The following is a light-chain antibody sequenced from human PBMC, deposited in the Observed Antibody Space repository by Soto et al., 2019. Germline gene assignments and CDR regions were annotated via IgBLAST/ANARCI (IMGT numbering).Light chain of an antibody. Sequence: QSALTQPASVSGSPGQLTTISCTGTSSDVGGYNYVSWYQQQSGKAPKLMIHEVSNRPSGVSNRFSGSKSGNTASLTISGLQAEDEADYYCSSYTSSRAYVFGIGTKVTVL. J-gene: IGLJ1*01. V-gene: IGLV2-14*01. CDR2: EVS. CDR1: SSDVGGYNY. CDR3: SSYTSSRAYV.